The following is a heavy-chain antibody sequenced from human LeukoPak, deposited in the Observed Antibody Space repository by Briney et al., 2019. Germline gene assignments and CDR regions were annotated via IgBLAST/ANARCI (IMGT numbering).Heavy chain of an antibody. J-gene: IGHJ4*02. CDR3: AKERQAGDYFTSDH. CDR2: ISGSSPAT. V-gene: IGHV3-23*01. Sequence: GGSLRLSCAASGFTFSSYTLSWVRQAPGKGLEWVSAISGSSPATYYSGSVKGRFTISRDNSKNTLYLQMNSLRAEDTAVYYCAKERQAGDYFTSDHWGQGTLVTASS. D-gene: IGHD4-17*01. CDR1: GFTFSSYT.